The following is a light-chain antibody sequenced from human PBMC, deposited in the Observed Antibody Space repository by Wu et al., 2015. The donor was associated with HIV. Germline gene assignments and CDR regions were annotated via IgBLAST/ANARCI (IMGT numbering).Light chain of an antibody. Sequence: EIVLTQTPGTLSLSPGDRATLSCRASQSVRTQLAWYQQRPGQPPRLLIFNASLRATGIPGRFSGSGSGTDFTLTISSLQPEDVATYYCQKYNTAPWTFGQGTKVEMK. CDR2: NAS. CDR3: QKYNTAPWT. V-gene: IGKV3-11*01. CDR1: QSVRTQ. J-gene: IGKJ1*01.